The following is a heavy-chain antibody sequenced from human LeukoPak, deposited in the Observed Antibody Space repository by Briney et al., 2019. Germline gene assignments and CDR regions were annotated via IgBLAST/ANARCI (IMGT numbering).Heavy chain of an antibody. CDR3: ARGLSLDY. CDR1: GYSLNAYY. D-gene: IGHD3-22*01. CDR2: INPNTGDT. J-gene: IGHJ4*02. Sequence: ASVKVSCKTSGYSLNAYYMHWVRQAPGQGLEWMGWINPNTGDTNYAQKFQGRVTMTRGTSIRTAYMELSRLRSDDTAVYYCARGLSLDYWGQGTLVTVSS. V-gene: IGHV1-2*02.